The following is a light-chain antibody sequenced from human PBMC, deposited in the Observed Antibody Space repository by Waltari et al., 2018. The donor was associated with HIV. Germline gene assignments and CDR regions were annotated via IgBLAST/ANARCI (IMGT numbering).Light chain of an antibody. CDR3: CAYAGSTTYVI. CDR1: SSDVGGYNL. CDR2: EVS. J-gene: IGLJ2*01. Sequence: QSALTQPASVSGSPGPSITISCTGTSSDVGGYNLVSWYQQHPGKAPKLMIYEVSKQPSGVSNRFAGSKSVNTASLTISVFQAEDEADYYCCAYAGSTTYVIFGGGTKLTVL. V-gene: IGLV2-23*02.